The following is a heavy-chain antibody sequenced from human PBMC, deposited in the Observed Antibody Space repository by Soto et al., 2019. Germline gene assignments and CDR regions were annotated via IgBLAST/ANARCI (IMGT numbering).Heavy chain of an antibody. J-gene: IGHJ4*02. CDR2: TYYRSKWYN. V-gene: IGHV6-1*01. CDR3: ARDYANVVRGFYY. D-gene: IGHD2-15*01. Sequence: SHTLSLTCAISGDPVSSNSATWNWIRQSPSRGLEWLGSTYYRSKWYNDYALSVKSRVTINPDTSKNQFSLQLDSVTPEDTAVYYGARDYANVVRGFYYCGQAT. CDR1: GDPVSSNSAT.